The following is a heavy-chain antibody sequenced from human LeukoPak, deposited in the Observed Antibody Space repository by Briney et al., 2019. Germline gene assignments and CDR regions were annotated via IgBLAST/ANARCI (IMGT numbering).Heavy chain of an antibody. V-gene: IGHV4-39*07. D-gene: IGHD5-12*01. CDR1: GGSISSGDYY. J-gene: IGHJ4*02. Sequence: SETLSLTCTVSGGSISSGDYYWSWIRQPPGKGLERIGEINHSGSTNYNPSLKSRVTISVDTSKNQFSLKLSSVTAADTAVYYCARAQGYSGYDFWGQGTLVTVSS. CDR2: INHSGST. CDR3: ARAQGYSGYDF.